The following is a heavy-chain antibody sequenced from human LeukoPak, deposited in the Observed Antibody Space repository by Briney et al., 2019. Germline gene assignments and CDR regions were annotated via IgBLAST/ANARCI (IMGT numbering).Heavy chain of an antibody. CDR2: ISWDSGSI. CDR1: GFTFDDYA. D-gene: IGHD3-10*02. CDR3: AELGITMIGDV. Sequence: PGGSLRLSCAASGFTFDDYAMHWVRQAPGKGLEWVSGISWDSGSIGYADSVKGRFAISRDNAKNSLYLQMNSLRAEDTAVYYCAELGITMIGDVWGKGTTVTISS. J-gene: IGHJ6*04. V-gene: IGHV3-9*01.